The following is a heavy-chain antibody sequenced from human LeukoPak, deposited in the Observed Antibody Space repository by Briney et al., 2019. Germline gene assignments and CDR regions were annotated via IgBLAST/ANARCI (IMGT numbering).Heavy chain of an antibody. D-gene: IGHD5-18*01. J-gene: IGHJ4*02. V-gene: IGHV3-7*01. CDR3: ADLGYTD. CDR1: GTTFTSAW. Sequence: GGSLRLSRTPPGTTFTSAWLSSVRPAPGKGLEWVATIRRDASYKHYVDSVRGRFTISRDNAKNSLYLEMSALRVEDTAVYYCADLGYTDCGQGTLVTVSS. CDR2: IRRDASYK.